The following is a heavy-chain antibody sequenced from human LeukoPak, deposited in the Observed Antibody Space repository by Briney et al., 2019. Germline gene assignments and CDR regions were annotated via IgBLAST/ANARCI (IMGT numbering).Heavy chain of an antibody. V-gene: IGHV3-23*01. Sequence: GGSLRLSCAPSGLTFSNYVMSWVRQAPGKGLEWGSVNSGNSGTTYYADSVKGRFTISRENSKNTLYLQMNSLRAEDTAVYYCADYGSYYRYWGQGTLVTVSS. D-gene: IGHD1-26*01. CDR2: NSGNSGTT. CDR3: ADYGSYYRY. CDR1: GLTFSNYV. J-gene: IGHJ4*02.